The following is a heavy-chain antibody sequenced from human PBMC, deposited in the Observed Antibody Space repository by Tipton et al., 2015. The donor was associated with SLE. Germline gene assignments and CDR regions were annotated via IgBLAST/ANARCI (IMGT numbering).Heavy chain of an antibody. CDR3: ARAPGYHDGHSYQYYFDY. CDR1: GGSISSYY. J-gene: IGHJ4*02. V-gene: IGHV4-59*01. D-gene: IGHD3-22*01. CDR2: VFISGTT. Sequence: LRLSCNVSGGSISSYYWSWIRQTPGKGLEWIGYVFISGTTTYNPSLQSRVAISVDTSRNQFSLKLNSVTAADTAVYYCARAPGYHDGHSYQYYFDYWGQGSLVTVSS.